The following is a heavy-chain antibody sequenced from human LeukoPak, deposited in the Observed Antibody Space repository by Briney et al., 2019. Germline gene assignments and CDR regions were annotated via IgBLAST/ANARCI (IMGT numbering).Heavy chain of an antibody. Sequence: GGSRKLSCAASGFTFSSYWMSWVRQAPGKGLDWLATKKQDGRGKYYVDSVKGRFTISRDNAKNSLYLQMNSLRAEDTAVYYCARDQGYCSGGSCYPYYYYGMDVWGKGTTVTVSS. D-gene: IGHD2-15*01. J-gene: IGHJ6*04. CDR3: ARDQGYCSGGSCYPYYYYGMDV. CDR1: GFTFSSYW. V-gene: IGHV3-7*03. CDR2: KKQDGRGK.